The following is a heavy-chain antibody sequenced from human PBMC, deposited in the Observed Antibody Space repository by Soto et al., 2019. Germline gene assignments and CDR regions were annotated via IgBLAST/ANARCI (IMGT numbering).Heavy chain of an antibody. CDR1: GYTFTSYG. V-gene: IGHV1-18*01. J-gene: IGHJ5*02. CDR3: ARVVEVVVVPAKYNWFDP. CDR2: ISAYNGNT. Sequence: ASVKVCCKASGYTFTSYGISWVRQAPGQGLEWMGWISAYNGNTNYAQKLQGRVTMTTDTSTSTAYMELRSLRSDDTAVYYCARVVEVVVVPAKYNWFDPWGHGTLVTVSS. D-gene: IGHD2-2*01.